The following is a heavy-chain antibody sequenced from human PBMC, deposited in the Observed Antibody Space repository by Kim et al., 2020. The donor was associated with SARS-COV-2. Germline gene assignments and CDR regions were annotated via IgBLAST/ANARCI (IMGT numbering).Heavy chain of an antibody. CDR2: IIPIFGTA. CDR3: ASSAKSPLRYFDRVSGKTRYYFDY. Sequence: SVKVSCKASGGTFSSYAISWVRQAPGQGLEWMGGIIPIFGTANYAQKFQGRVTITADESTSTAYMELSSLRSEDTAVYYCASSAKSPLRYFDRVSGKTRYYFDYWGQGTLVTVSS. CDR1: GGTFSSYA. V-gene: IGHV1-69*13. J-gene: IGHJ4*02. D-gene: IGHD3-9*01.